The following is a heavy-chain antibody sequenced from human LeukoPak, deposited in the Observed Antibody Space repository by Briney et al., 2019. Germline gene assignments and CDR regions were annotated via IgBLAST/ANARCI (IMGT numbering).Heavy chain of an antibody. CDR2: IYYSGST. J-gene: IGHJ4*02. D-gene: IGHD2-15*01. CDR1: GGSISSYY. V-gene: IGHV4-59*01. CDR3: ARAVVVVAATHFDY. Sequence: PSETLSLTCTVSGGSISSYYWSWIRQPPGKGLEWIGYIYYSGSTNYNPSLKSRITISVDTSKNQFSLKVSSVPATETAVYYCARAVVVVAATHFDYWGEGTLVTVSS.